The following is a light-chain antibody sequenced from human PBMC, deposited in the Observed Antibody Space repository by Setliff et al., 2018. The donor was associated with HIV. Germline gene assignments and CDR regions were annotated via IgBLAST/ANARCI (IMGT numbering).Light chain of an antibody. Sequence: QSVLTQPPSASGTPGQRVTISCSGSGSNIGTNTVNWYQQLPGAAPKLLIYRDDQRPSGVPDRFSGSKSGTSASLAISGLQSEDEADYYCATWDASLNALFGGGTKVTV. CDR3: ATWDASLNAL. J-gene: IGLJ3*02. V-gene: IGLV1-44*01. CDR1: GSNIGTNT. CDR2: RDD.